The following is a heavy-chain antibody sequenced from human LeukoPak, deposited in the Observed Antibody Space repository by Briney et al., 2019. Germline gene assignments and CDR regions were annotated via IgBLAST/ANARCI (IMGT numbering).Heavy chain of an antibody. CDR2: IYYSGST. V-gene: IGHV4-59*08. CDR1: GGSISSYY. J-gene: IGHJ4*02. D-gene: IGHD3-22*01. CDR3: ARHSRYYYDSSGYQRFFDY. Sequence: SETLSLTCTVSGGSISSYYWSWIRQPPGKGLEWIGYIYYSGSTNYNPSLKSRVTISVDTSKNQFSLKLSSVTAADTAVYYCARHSRYYYDSSGYQRFFDYWGQGTLVTVSS.